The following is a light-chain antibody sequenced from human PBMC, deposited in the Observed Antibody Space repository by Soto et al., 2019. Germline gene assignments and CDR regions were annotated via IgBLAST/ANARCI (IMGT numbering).Light chain of an antibody. J-gene: IGKJ1*01. Sequence: EIVLTQSPGTLSLSPGERASLSCRASQSVNSGYIAWYRQKPGQAPNLLIFGVSTRATGIPDRFRGSGSGRDFTLTIGRLEPEDVAVYFCHQYGFSPATFGQGTKVEVK. CDR1: QSVNSGY. CDR2: GVS. V-gene: IGKV3-20*01. CDR3: HQYGFSPAT.